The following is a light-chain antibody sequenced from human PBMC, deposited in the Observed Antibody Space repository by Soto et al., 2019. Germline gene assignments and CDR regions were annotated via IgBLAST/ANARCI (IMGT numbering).Light chain of an antibody. CDR1: SSDVGSYNL. CDR3: CSYAGSSSDVV. Sequence: QSVLTQPASVSGSPGQSITLSCTGTSSDVGSYNLVSWYQLHPGKAPKLMIYEGTKRPSGVSNRFSGSKSGSTASLTISGLQAEDEADYYCCSYAGSSSDVVFGGGTKLTVL. J-gene: IGLJ2*01. CDR2: EGT. V-gene: IGLV2-23*01.